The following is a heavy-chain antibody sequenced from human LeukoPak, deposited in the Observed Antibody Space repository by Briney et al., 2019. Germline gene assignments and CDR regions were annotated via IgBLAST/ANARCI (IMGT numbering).Heavy chain of an antibody. CDR2: ISYDGRNT. J-gene: IGHJ4*02. Sequence: PGRSLRLSCAASGFTFSSYGMHWVRQAPGKGLEWVALISYDGRNTYFVDSVKGRFTISRDNSKNTPYLQMNSLRAEDTAMYYCAKDGFAHYDSSGYADYWGQGTLVTVSS. CDR1: GFTFSSYG. D-gene: IGHD3-22*01. V-gene: IGHV3-30*18. CDR3: AKDGFAHYDSSGYADY.